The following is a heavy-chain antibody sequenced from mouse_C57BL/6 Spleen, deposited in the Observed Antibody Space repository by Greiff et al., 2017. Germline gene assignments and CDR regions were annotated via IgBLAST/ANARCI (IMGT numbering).Heavy chain of an antibody. D-gene: IGHD2-3*01. V-gene: IGHV1-85*01. CDR3: ARWDDATYV. J-gene: IGHJ1*03. CDR1: GYTFTSYD. Sequence: VQLQQSGPELVKPGASVKLSCKASGYTFTSYDIHWVKQRPGQGLEWIGWIYPRDGSTKYNEKFKGKATLTVDTSSSTAYRELHSLTSGDSAVYYCARWDDATYVWGTGTTVTVSS. CDR2: IYPRDGST.